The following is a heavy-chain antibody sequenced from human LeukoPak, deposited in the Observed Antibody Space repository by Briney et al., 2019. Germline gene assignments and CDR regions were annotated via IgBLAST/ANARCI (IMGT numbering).Heavy chain of an antibody. J-gene: IGHJ4*02. CDR2: ISYDGSNK. V-gene: IGHV3-30*18. CDR1: GFTFSSYG. D-gene: IGHD3-22*01. Sequence: GGSLRLSCAASGFTFSSYGMHWVRQAPGKGLEWVAVISYDGSNKYYADTVKGRFTISRDNSKNTLYLQMNSLRAEDTAVYYCANSLDYYDENVIDYWGQGTLVTVSS. CDR3: ANSLDYYDENVIDY.